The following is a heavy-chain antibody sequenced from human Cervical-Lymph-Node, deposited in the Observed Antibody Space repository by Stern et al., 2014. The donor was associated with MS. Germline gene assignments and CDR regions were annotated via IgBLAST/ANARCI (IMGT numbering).Heavy chain of an antibody. CDR1: GGSTSSYY. Sequence: QLQLQESGPGLVKPSETLSLTCTVSGGSTSSYYWSWIRQPPGKGLEWIGYISSSGGTKYNPSLKSRVTIPQDPSKNRFPLTLSSVTAADTAVYYCARGYTTSSGRPDYWGRGTLVTVSS. CDR3: ARGYTTSSGRPDY. V-gene: IGHV4-59*08. D-gene: IGHD6-6*01. CDR2: ISSSGGT. J-gene: IGHJ4*02.